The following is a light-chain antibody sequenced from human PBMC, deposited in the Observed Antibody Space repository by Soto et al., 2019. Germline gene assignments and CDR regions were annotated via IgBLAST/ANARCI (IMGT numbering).Light chain of an antibody. CDR2: GAS. V-gene: IGKV3-20*01. Sequence: EIVLTQSPGTLSLSPGEGATLSCRASQSINSFLAWYQQRRGQAPRLLIHGASNRAAGIPDRFSGSGSGTDFTLTISRLEPEDFAMYFCQQYGGSPWTFGQGTKVDIK. J-gene: IGKJ1*01. CDR1: QSINSF. CDR3: QQYGGSPWT.